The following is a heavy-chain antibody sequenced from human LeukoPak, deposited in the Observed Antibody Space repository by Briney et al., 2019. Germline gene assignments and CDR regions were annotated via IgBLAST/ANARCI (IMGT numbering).Heavy chain of an antibody. Sequence: ASVKVSCKASGYTFTSYDINWVRQATGQGLEWMGWMNPNSGDTGFTQKFQGRVTMTRNTSTSTAYMELNSLRSEDTAVYYCARAPGYCSTTSCEYYYYMDVWGKGTTVTVSS. D-gene: IGHD2-2*01. CDR3: ARAPGYCSTTSCEYYYYMDV. V-gene: IGHV1-8*01. CDR1: GYTFTSYD. CDR2: MNPNSGDT. J-gene: IGHJ6*03.